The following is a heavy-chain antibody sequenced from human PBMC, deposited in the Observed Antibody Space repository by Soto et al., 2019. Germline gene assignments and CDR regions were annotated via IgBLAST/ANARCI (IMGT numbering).Heavy chain of an antibody. J-gene: IGHJ5*02. V-gene: IGHV1-2*02. D-gene: IGHD1-26*01. CDR1: AYTFTCYN. CDR3: AGGVLSGSYYNWFDP. CDR2: INPNSGGT. Sequence: SVKFSSKTSAYTFTCYNMHWVRQAPGQGLEWMGWINPNSGGTDYAEKFQGRVTMTRDTSISTAYMELSRLRSDDTAVYYCAGGVLSGSYYNWFDPWGQGTPVTVSS.